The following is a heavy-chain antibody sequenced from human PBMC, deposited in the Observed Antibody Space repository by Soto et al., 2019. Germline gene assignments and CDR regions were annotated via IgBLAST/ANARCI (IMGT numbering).Heavy chain of an antibody. D-gene: IGHD3-3*01. CDR3: TLMYYDFWSGYPDH. CDR1: GGTFSSYA. CDR2: IIPIFGTA. J-gene: IGHJ5*02. Sequence: GASVKVSCKASGGTFSSYAISWVRQAPGQGLEWMGGIIPIFGTANYAQKFQGRVTITADESTSTAYMELSSLRSEDTAVYYCTLMYYDFWSGYPDHWGQGTLVTVSS. V-gene: IGHV1-69*13.